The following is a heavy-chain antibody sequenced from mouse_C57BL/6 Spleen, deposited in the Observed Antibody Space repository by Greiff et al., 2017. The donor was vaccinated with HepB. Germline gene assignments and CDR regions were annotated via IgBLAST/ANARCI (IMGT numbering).Heavy chain of an antibody. D-gene: IGHD1-1*01. Sequence: QVQLQQPGAELVKPGASVKLSCKASGYTFTSYWMQWVKQRPGQGLEWIGEIDPSDSYTNYNQKFKGKATLTLDTSSSTAYMQLSSLTSEDSAVYYCARYYYGSSYVGWYFDVWGTGTTVTVSS. CDR1: GYTFTSYW. V-gene: IGHV1-50*01. CDR2: IDPSDSYT. J-gene: IGHJ1*03. CDR3: ARYYYGSSYVGWYFDV.